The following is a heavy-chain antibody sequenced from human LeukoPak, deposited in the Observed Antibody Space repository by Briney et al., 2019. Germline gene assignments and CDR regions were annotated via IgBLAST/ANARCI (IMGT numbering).Heavy chain of an antibody. J-gene: IGHJ4*02. V-gene: IGHV3-30*04. CDR1: GFTFSGYA. Sequence: PGGSLRLSCAASGFTFSGYAMHWVRQAPGKGLEWVAVISYDGSNKYYADSVKGRFTISRDNSKNTLYLQMNSLRAEDTAVYYCARALYYYDQIDYWGQGTLVTVSS. D-gene: IGHD3-22*01. CDR3: ARALYYYDQIDY. CDR2: ISYDGSNK.